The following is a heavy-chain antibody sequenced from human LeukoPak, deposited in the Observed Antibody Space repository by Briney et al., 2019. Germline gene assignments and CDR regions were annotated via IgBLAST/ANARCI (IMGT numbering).Heavy chain of an antibody. CDR1: GYSFTSYW. CDR2: IYPGDSDT. CDR3: ARNPIDCSSTRCPLPEDWFDP. V-gene: IGHV5-51*03. D-gene: IGHD2-2*01. J-gene: IGHJ5*02. Sequence: GESLKISCKGSGYSFTSYWIGWVRQTPGQGLEWMGIIYPGDSDTRYSPSFQGQVTISADKSISTAYLQWSSLKASDTAMYYCARNPIDCSSTRCPLPEDWFDPWGQGTLVTVSS.